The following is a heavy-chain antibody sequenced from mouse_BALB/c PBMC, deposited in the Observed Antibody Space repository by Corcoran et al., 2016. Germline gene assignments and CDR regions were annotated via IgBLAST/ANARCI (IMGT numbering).Heavy chain of an antibody. J-gene: IGHJ2*01. D-gene: IGHD2-2*01. V-gene: IGHV1S136*01. CDR1: GYTFTSYV. Sequence: EVQLQQSGPELVKPGASVKMPCKASGYTFTSYVMHWVKQKPGQGLEWIGYIYPYNDDTKYNEEFKGKATLTSDKSSSTAYMELRSLTSEDSAVYYCAREVPGGYPFDYWGQGTTLTVSS. CDR3: AREVPGGYPFDY. CDR2: IYPYNDDT.